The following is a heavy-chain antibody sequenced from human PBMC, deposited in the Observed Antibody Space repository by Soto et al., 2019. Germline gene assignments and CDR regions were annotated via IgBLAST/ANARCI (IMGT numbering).Heavy chain of an antibody. CDR3: AKGPHTNVGWPYYFES. Sequence: SCKAFGYTFTGYYMNWVRQTPGKGLEWISYSSPRGDTIYYADSVEGRFTISRDNARNSLSLHMSSLRDEDSALYYCAKGPHTNVGWPYYFESWGQGVPVTVSS. J-gene: IGHJ4*02. CDR1: GYTFTGYY. V-gene: IGHV3-48*02. CDR2: SSPRGDTI. D-gene: IGHD6-19*01.